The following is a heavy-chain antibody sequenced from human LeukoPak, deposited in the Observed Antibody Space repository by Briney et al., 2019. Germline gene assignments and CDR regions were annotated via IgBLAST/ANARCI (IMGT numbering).Heavy chain of an antibody. CDR2: IYYSGST. D-gene: IGHD3-16*01. V-gene: IGHV4-39*07. Sequence: PSETLSLTCTVSGGSISSSSYYWGWIRQPPGKGLEWIGSIYYSGSTYYNPSLKSRVTISVDTSKNQFSLKLSSVTAADTAVYYCARVAKTEGYYDYVWGSLVKTYPDYWGQGTLVTVSS. J-gene: IGHJ4*02. CDR3: ARVAKTEGYYDYVWGSLVKTYPDY. CDR1: GGSISSSSYY.